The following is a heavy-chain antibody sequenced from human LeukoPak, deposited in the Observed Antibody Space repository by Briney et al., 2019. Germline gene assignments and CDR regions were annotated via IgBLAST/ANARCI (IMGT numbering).Heavy chain of an antibody. CDR2: INPNSGGT. V-gene: IGHV1-2*02. D-gene: IGHD3-3*01. CDR1: GYTFTGYY. Sequence: ASVKVSCKASGYTFTGYYMHWVRQAPGQGLEWVGWINPNSGGTNYAQKFQGRVTMTRDTSISTAYMELSRLRSDDTAVYYCARDRLTAVWSGLGYWGQGTLVTVSS. CDR3: ARDRLTAVWSGLGY. J-gene: IGHJ4*02.